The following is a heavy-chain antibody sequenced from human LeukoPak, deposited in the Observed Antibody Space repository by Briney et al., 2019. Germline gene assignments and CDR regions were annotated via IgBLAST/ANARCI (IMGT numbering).Heavy chain of an antibody. CDR3: AKEARFWSGIWHFDY. Sequence: GGSLRLSCAASGFTFSSYGMHWVRQAPGKGLEWVTFISYDGSNKYYADSVKGRFTISRDNSKNTLYLQMNSLRAEDTAVYYCAKEARFWSGIWHFDYWGLGTLVTVSS. J-gene: IGHJ4*02. D-gene: IGHD3-3*01. CDR1: GFTFSSYG. V-gene: IGHV3-30*18. CDR2: ISYDGSNK.